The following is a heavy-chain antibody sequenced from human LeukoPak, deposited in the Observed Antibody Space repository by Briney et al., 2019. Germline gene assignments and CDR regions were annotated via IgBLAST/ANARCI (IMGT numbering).Heavy chain of an antibody. D-gene: IGHD5-12*01. Sequence: GGSLRLSCAASGFTFSSYGMHWVRQAPGKGLEWVAVIWYDGSNKYYADSVKGRFTISRDNSKNTLYLQMNSLRAEDTAVYHCARVAGATAYYYFDYWGQGTLVTVSS. CDR2: IWYDGSNK. V-gene: IGHV3-33*01. CDR1: GFTFSSYG. J-gene: IGHJ4*02. CDR3: ARVAGATAYYYFDY.